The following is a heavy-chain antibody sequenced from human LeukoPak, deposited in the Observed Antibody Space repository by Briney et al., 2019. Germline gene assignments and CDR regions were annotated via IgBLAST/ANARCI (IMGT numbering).Heavy chain of an antibody. CDR1: GYTFTGYY. V-gene: IGHV1-2*02. CDR2: INPNSGGT. CDR3: ARSSPLSYDFWSGSHYYFDY. Sequence: ASVKVSCKASGYTFTGYYMHWVRQAPGQGLEWMGWINPNSGGTNYAQKFQGRVTMTRDTSISTAYMELSRLRSDDTAVYYCARSSPLSYDFWSGSHYYFDYWGQGTQVTVSS. J-gene: IGHJ4*02. D-gene: IGHD3-3*01.